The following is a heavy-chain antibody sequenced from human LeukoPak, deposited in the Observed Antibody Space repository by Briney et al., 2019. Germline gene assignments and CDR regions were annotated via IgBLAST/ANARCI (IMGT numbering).Heavy chain of an antibody. CDR1: GFTFSSYS. D-gene: IGHD3-22*01. Sequence: GGSLRLSCAASGFTFSSYSMNWVRQAPGKGLEWVSSITGSSSSISYADSVKGRFTISRDNSKNTLYLQMNSLRAEDTAVYYCAKGYYYDSSVKYYFDYWGQGTLVTVSS. V-gene: IGHV3-21*04. J-gene: IGHJ4*02. CDR2: ITGSSSSI. CDR3: AKGYYYDSSVKYYFDY.